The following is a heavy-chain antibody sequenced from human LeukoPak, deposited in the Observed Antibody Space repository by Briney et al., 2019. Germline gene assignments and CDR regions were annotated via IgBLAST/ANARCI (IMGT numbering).Heavy chain of an antibody. J-gene: IGHJ2*01. D-gene: IGHD3-22*01. CDR1: GGSISSSNW. V-gene: IGHV4-4*02. Sequence: SETLSLTCAVSGGSISSSNWWRWVRQPPGKGLEWIGEIYHSGSTNYNPSLKSRVTISVDKSKNQFSLKLSSVTAADTAVYYCARVDYYDSSGYSDWYFDLWGRGTLVTVSS. CDR3: ARVDYYDSSGYSDWYFDL. CDR2: IYHSGST.